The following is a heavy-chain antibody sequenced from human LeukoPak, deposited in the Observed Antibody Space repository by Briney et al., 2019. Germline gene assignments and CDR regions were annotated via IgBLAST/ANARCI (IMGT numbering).Heavy chain of an antibody. CDR2: MNPNSGNT. Sequence: GASVKVSCKASGYTFTSYDINWVRQATGQGLEWMGWMNPNSGNTGYAQKFQGRVTMTRNTSISTAYMELSSLRSEDTAVYYCAREGYYYDSSGYSNWFDPWGQGTLVTVSS. J-gene: IGHJ5*02. CDR1: GYTFTSYD. CDR3: AREGYYYDSSGYSNWFDP. D-gene: IGHD3-22*01. V-gene: IGHV1-8*01.